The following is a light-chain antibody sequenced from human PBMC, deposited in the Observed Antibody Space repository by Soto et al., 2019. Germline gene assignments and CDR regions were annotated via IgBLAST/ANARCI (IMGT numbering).Light chain of an antibody. CDR3: QQYASSFT. CDR2: GAS. CDR1: QSVSSSY. V-gene: IGKV3-20*01. Sequence: IVLXQSPGTRSLSPGEGATLSCRASQSVSSSYLAWYQQKPGQAPRLLIYGASSRATGIPDSFSGSGSWTDFTLTISRLEPEDFAVYYCQQYASSFTFGPVTKVDIK. J-gene: IGKJ3*01.